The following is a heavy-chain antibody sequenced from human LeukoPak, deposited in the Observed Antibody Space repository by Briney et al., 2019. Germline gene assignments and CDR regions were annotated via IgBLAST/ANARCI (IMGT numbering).Heavy chain of an antibody. J-gene: IGHJ6*03. D-gene: IGHD3-3*01. CDR1: GFTFSSYA. V-gene: IGHV3-30*04. Sequence: PGRSLRLSCAASGFTFSSYAMDWLRQAPGKGLEGVAVISYDGSNKYYADSVKGRFTISRDNSKNTLYLQMNNLRAEDTAVYYCARGQRAHVEWSSYMDVWGKGTTVTVSS. CDR2: ISYDGSNK. CDR3: ARGQRAHVEWSSYMDV.